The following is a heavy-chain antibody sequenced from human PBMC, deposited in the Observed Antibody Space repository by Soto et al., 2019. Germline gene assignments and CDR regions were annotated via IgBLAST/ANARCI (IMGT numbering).Heavy chain of an antibody. D-gene: IGHD3-9*01. CDR1: GGSISNNRYN. CDR3: ARGPDILTGYSPKYYFDY. J-gene: IGHJ4*02. Sequence: SSETLSLTCTVSGGSISNNRYNWGWIRQPPGKGLEWIASVYYSGSTYYNPSLRSRVTISVDTSKNQFSLKLSSVTAADTAVYHCARGPDILTGYSPKYYFDYWGQGTLVTVSS. CDR2: VYYSGST. V-gene: IGHV4-39*07.